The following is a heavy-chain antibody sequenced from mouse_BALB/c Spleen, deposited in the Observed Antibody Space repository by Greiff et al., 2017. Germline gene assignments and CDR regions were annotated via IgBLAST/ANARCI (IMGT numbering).Heavy chain of an antibody. J-gene: IGHJ1*01. CDR3: ARRGWYFDV. CDR1: GFAFSSYD. CDR2: ISSGGGST. Sequence: DVQLVESGGGLVKPGGSLKLSCAASGFAFSSYDMSWVRQTPEKRLEWVAYISSGGGSTYYPDTVKGRFTISRDNAKNTLYLQMSSLKSEDTAMYYCARRGWYFDVWGAGTTVTVSS. V-gene: IGHV5-12-1*01.